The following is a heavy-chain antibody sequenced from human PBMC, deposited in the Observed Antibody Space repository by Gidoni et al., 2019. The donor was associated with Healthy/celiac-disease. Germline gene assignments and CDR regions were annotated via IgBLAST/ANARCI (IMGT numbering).Heavy chain of an antibody. CDR3: ANDPTVDIMGATFVY. D-gene: IGHD1-26*01. V-gene: IGHV3-23*01. Sequence: EVQLLESGGGLVQPGGSLRLSCSVSGFTFSNYAMSWVRQAPGKGLEWVSVISGSGGSKFYADSVKGRCTISRENSKKTLYLKMNSLRAEDTAVYYCANDPTVDIMGATFVYWGQGTLVTVSS. CDR2: ISGSGGSK. J-gene: IGHJ4*02. CDR1: GFTFSNYA.